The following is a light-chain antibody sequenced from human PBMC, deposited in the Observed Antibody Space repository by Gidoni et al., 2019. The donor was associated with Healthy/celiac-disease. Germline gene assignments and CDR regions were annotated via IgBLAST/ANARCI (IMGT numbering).Light chain of an antibody. CDR2: LGS. V-gene: IGKV2-28*01. CDR3: MQALQTPYT. J-gene: IGKJ2*01. Sequence: DIVMTQSPLSLPVTPGEPASISCRSSQGLLHSNGYNYLDWYLQKPGQSPQLLIYLGSNRASGVPDRFSGSGSGTDFTLKISRVEADDVGVYYCMQALQTPYTFGQGTKLEIK. CDR1: QGLLHSNGYNY.